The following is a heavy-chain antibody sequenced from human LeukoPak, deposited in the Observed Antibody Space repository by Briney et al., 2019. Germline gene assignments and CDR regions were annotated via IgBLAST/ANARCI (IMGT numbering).Heavy chain of an antibody. D-gene: IGHD2-2*01. Sequence: ASVKVSCTASGYTFTSYGISWVRQAPGQGLEWMGWISAYNDNTNYAQKLQGRVTMTTDTSTSTAYMELRSLRSDDTAVYYCAREPARYCSSTSCYDGGNFKFDPWGQGTLVTVSS. V-gene: IGHV1-18*01. CDR2: ISAYNDNT. CDR3: AREPARYCSSTSCYDGGNFKFDP. J-gene: IGHJ5*02. CDR1: GYTFTSYG.